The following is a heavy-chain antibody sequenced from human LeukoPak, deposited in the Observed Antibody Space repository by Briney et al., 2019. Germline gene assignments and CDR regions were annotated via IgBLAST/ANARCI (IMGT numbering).Heavy chain of an antibody. Sequence: SETLSLTCTVSGGSISSGSYYWSWIRQPAGKGLEWIGRIYTSGSTNYNPSLKSRVTISVDTSKNQFSLKLSSVTAADTAVYYCATHSSGWYLDYWGQGTLVTVSS. CDR2: IYTSGST. V-gene: IGHV4-61*02. D-gene: IGHD6-19*01. J-gene: IGHJ4*02. CDR1: GGSISSGSYY. CDR3: ATHSSGWYLDY.